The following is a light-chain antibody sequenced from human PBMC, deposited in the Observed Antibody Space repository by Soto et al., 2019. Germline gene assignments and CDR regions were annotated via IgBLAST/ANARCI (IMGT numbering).Light chain of an antibody. CDR2: RNY. Sequence: QSVLTQPPSASETPGQRVTISCSGSSSNIGSNHVYWYQHLPGTAHKLLIYRNYLRPSGVPDRFSAYKSATSDSLAISGIRSDDDADYYCGAWDDSLSGWVFGGGTKLTVL. J-gene: IGLJ3*02. CDR1: SSNIGSNH. V-gene: IGLV1-47*01. CDR3: GAWDDSLSGWV.